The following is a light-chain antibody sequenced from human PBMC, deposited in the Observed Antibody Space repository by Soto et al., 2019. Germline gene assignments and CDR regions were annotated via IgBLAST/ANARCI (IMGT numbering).Light chain of an antibody. CDR3: QXYATSPIP. J-gene: IGKJ5*01. CDR2: GES. Sequence: ENVRTLVPATLSLSPGASATLSSRASQSVGRNYLAWFQQKSGQAPRIVIYGESSRAAGMPDRLSGSGSGTYLTLTISRLEPEEFAVYYCQXYATSPIPCGQGTRLEI. CDR1: QSVGRNY. V-gene: IGKV3-20*01.